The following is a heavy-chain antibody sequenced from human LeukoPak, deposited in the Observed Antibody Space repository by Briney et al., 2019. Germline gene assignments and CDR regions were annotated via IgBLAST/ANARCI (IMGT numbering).Heavy chain of an antibody. Sequence: GGSLRLSCAASGITFSSYGMHWVRQAPGKGLEWVAVISYDGSNKYYADSVKGRFTISRDNSKNTLYLQMNSLRAEDTAVYYCAKDPNGDYGYWGQGTLVTVSS. CDR2: ISYDGSNK. CDR1: GITFSSYG. J-gene: IGHJ4*02. V-gene: IGHV3-30*18. CDR3: AKDPNGDYGY. D-gene: IGHD4-17*01.